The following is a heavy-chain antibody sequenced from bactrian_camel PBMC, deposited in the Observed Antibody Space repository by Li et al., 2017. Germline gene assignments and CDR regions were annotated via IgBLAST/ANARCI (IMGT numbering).Heavy chain of an antibody. CDR2: INSGGGST. J-gene: IGHJ4*01. CDR3: AASFTACVARAHYVERYNY. Sequence: HVQLVESGGGLVQPGGSLRLSCAASGFTFSSYWMYWVRQAPGKGLEWVSAINSGGGSTYYADSVKGRFTVSVDNARKTLYLQMNDLKPEDTAVYYCAASFTACVARAHYVERYNYWGQGTQVTVS. CDR1: GFTFSSYW. V-gene: IGHV3S1*01. D-gene: IGHD3*01.